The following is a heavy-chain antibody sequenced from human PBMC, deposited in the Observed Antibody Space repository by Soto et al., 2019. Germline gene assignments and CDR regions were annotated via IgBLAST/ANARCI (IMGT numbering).Heavy chain of an antibody. Sequence: QVQLVESGGGLVKPGGSLRLSCAVSGFTFSDYYMTWIRQAPGKGLEWVSYISSSTSHTNYADSVKGRFTISRDNATNSLFLHMNSLRAEDTAVYYCARGRGAAADYFDFWGQGTLVTVSS. CDR2: ISSSTSHT. CDR1: GFTFSDYY. V-gene: IGHV3-11*05. J-gene: IGHJ4*02. CDR3: ARGRGAAADYFDF. D-gene: IGHD6-13*01.